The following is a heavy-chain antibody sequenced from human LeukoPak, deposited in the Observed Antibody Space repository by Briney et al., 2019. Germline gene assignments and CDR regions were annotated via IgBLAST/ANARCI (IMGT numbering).Heavy chain of an antibody. CDR2: TNHSGST. V-gene: IGHV4-34*01. J-gene: IGHJ4*02. CDR3: ASRYGDYYSH. D-gene: IGHD4-17*01. CDR1: GGSFSGFY. Sequence: PSETLSLTCAVYGGSFSGFYWSWIRQPPGKGLEWIGETNHSGSTNYNPSLKSRVTISVDTSKNQFSLKLSSVTAADTAVYYCASRYGDYYSHWGQGTLVTVSS.